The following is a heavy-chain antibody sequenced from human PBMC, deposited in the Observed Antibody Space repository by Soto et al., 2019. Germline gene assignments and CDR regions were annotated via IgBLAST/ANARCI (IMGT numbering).Heavy chain of an antibody. CDR2: INPSGGST. CDR1: GYTFTSYY. D-gene: IGHD5-18*01. J-gene: IGHJ6*02. CDR3: ARDNRVMVTGPYYYCYGMDV. Sequence: ASVKVSCKASGYTFTSYYMHWVRQAPGQGLEWMGIINPSGGSTSYAQKFQGRVTMTRDTSTSTVYMELSSLRSEDTAVYYCARDNRVMVTGPYYYCYGMDVWGQGTTVTVSS. V-gene: IGHV1-46*01.